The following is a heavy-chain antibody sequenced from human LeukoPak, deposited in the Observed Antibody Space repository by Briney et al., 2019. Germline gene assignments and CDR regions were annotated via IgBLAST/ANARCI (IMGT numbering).Heavy chain of an antibody. D-gene: IGHD3-22*01. V-gene: IGHV1-2*02. Sequence: ASVKVSCKASGYIFTGYYMHWVRRAPGQGLEWMGWINPNSGDTNYAQKFQGRVTMTRDTSISTAYMELSRLRSDDTAVYYCARAYYDSSGYWVGYMDVWGKGTTVTVSS. J-gene: IGHJ6*03. CDR3: ARAYYDSSGYWVGYMDV. CDR1: GYIFTGYY. CDR2: INPNSGDT.